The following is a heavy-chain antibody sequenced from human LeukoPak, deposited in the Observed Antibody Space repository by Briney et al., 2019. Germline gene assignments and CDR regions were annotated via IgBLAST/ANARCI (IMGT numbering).Heavy chain of an antibody. J-gene: IGHJ4*02. Sequence: GGSLRLSCAASGFTFSDSYMSWIRQAPGKGLEWVSYISSSSSYTNYADSVKGRFTISRDNSKNALYLQMNGLRADDTAVYYCGIRVTSDYYVFWGQGTLVTVSS. D-gene: IGHD3-22*01. V-gene: IGHV3-11*03. CDR2: ISSSSSYT. CDR3: GIRVTSDYYVF. CDR1: GFTFSDSY.